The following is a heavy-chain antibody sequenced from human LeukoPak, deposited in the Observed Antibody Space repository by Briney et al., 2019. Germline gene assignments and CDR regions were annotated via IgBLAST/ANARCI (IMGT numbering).Heavy chain of an antibody. Sequence: AASVKVSCKASGGTFSSYAISWVRQAPGQGPEWMGGIIPIFGTANYAQKFQGRVTITADESTSTAYMELSSLRSEDTAVYYCARAGYYYYGSGSYYNLDYWGQGTLVTVSS. CDR1: GGTFSSYA. V-gene: IGHV1-69*13. CDR3: ARAGYYYYGSGSYYNLDY. D-gene: IGHD3-10*01. CDR2: IIPIFGTA. J-gene: IGHJ4*02.